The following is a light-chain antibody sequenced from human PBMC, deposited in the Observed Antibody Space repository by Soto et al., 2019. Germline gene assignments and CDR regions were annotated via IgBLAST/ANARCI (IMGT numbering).Light chain of an antibody. CDR2: EAT. CDR3: NSYAGSNNVV. J-gene: IGLJ2*01. V-gene: IGLV2-8*01. CDR1: SSDVGGYNS. Sequence: QSALTQPPSASGSPGQSVTISCTGTSSDVGGYNSVSWYQQHPGRAPKLMIYEATQRPSGVPERFSGSKSGNTASLTVSGLQAEDEDDYYCNSYAGSNNVVFGGGTKLTVL.